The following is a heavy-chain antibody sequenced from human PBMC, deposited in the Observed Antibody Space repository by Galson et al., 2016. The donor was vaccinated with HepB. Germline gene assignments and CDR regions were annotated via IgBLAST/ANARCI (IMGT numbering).Heavy chain of an antibody. CDR3: ARGPLSYDGLTGYYPYYFDY. V-gene: IGHV6-1*01. J-gene: IGHJ4*02. CDR2: TYYRSKWDN. Sequence: CAISGDSVSSDSAAWNWIRQSPSRGLEWLGRTYYRSKWDNEYAVSVRSRMTINPDTSKNQFSLKLSSVTAADTAVYYCARGPLSYDGLTGYYPYYFDYWGQGTQVTVSS. CDR1: GDSVSSDSAA. D-gene: IGHD3-9*01.